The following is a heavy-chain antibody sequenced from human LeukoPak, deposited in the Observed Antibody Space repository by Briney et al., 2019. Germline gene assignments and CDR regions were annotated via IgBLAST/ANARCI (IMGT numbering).Heavy chain of an antibody. CDR3: AQAEPDIVAEPVDYYPYGMDF. V-gene: IGHV3-23*01. Sequence: GGSLRLSCAVSGFPFSDYGMSWVRQAPGKGLEWVSGISGSGGATHYSDSGKGRFTISRDNSKNTVHLQLNGLRAEDTAVYYCAQAEPDIVAEPVDYYPYGMDFWGRGTTVTVSS. J-gene: IGHJ6*02. D-gene: IGHD2-15*01. CDR1: GFPFSDYG. CDR2: ISGSGGAT.